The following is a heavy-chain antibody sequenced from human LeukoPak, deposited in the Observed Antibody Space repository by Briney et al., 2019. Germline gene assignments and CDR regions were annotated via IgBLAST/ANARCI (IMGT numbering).Heavy chain of an antibody. CDR3: ARVISAPFDY. D-gene: IGHD3/OR15-3a*01. J-gene: IGHJ4*02. Sequence: SETLSLTCALYGGSLSVYYWSWVRQPPGKGLEWIGEINHSGSTNYNPSLKSRVTISVDTPKNQFSRKLSSVTAADTAVYYCARVISAPFDYWGQGTLVTVPS. CDR1: GGSLSVYY. CDR2: INHSGST. V-gene: IGHV4-34*01.